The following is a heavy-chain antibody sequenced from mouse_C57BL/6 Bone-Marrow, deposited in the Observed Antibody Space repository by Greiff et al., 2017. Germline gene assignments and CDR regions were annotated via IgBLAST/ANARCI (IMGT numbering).Heavy chain of an antibody. D-gene: IGHD1-1*01. CDR2: IDPETGGT. Sequence: QVQLQQSGAELVRPGASVTLSCKASGYTFTDYDMHWVKQTPVHGLEWIGAIDPETGGTAYNQKFKGKAILTADKSSSTAYMELRSLTSEDFACYYCTRGSTEVSLDYAIDYWGQGTSVTVSS. V-gene: IGHV1-15*01. CDR1: GYTFTDYD. CDR3: TRGSTEVSLDYAIDY. J-gene: IGHJ4*01.